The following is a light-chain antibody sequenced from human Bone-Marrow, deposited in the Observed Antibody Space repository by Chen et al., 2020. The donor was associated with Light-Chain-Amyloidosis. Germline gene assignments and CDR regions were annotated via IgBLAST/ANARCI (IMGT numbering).Light chain of an antibody. CDR3: NSYTSSSTV. CDR2: EVT. J-gene: IGLJ3*02. Sequence: QPALSHPPSVPGPPGQPTTISCSGASSDVDGYDYVSWYQQHPGKAPKLIIYEVTHRPSGVSDRFAGSKSGNTASLTISGLQTEDEADYYCNSYTSSSTVFGGGTKLTVL. CDR1: SSDVDGYDY. V-gene: IGLV2-14*03.